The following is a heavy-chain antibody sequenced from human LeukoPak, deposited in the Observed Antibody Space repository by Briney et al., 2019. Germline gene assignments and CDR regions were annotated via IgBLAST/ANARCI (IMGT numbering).Heavy chain of an antibody. J-gene: IGHJ4*02. Sequence: MGWINASYLNTKYSQKFQGRVPITRDTSANTAYMELSRPRSEDTAVYYCARVSGRTLSPDYWGQGTLVIVSS. V-gene: IGHV1-3*01. CDR3: ARVSGRTLSPDY. CDR2: INASYLNT. D-gene: IGHD3-10*01.